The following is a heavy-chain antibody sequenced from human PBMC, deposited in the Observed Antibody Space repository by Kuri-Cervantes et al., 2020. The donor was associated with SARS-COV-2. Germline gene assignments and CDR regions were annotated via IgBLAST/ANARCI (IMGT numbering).Heavy chain of an antibody. V-gene: IGHV3-53*01. CDR2: IYSGGST. D-gene: IGHD3-3*01. CDR3: ARAGYDFWSGYPNYYYYGMDV. Sequence: GESLKISCAASGFTVSSNYMSWVRQAPGKGLEWVSVIYSGGSTYYADSVKGRFTISRDNSKNTLYLQMNSLRAEDTAVYYCARAGYDFWSGYPNYYYYGMDVWGQGTTVTVSS. CDR1: GFTVSSNY. J-gene: IGHJ6*02.